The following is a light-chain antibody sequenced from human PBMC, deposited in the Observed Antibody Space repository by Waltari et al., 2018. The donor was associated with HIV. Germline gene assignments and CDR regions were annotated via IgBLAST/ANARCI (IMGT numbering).Light chain of an antibody. J-gene: IGKJ2*01. CDR2: WAS. V-gene: IGKV4-1*01. CDR1: QSVLYSSNTENY. Sequence: DIVMTQSLDSLAVSLGERATINCKSSQSVLYSSNTENYLAWYQQKPGQPPRLLIYWASTRESGVPDRFSGSGSGTDFTLTISSLQAEDVAIYYCQQYLSAPFTFGQGSKLEIK. CDR3: QQYLSAPFT.